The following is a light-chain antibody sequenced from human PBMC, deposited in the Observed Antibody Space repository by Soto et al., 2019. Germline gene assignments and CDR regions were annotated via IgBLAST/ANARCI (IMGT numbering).Light chain of an antibody. V-gene: IGKV1-9*01. J-gene: IGKJ2*01. CDR3: QQLNSYPPT. Sequence: IQLTQSPSSLSASVGDRVTVTCRASQGISSYLAWYQQQPVKAPKLLIYAASTLQRGVSSRFSGSGSGTDCTRTISTLQPEDLATDSCQQLNSYPPTFVQGTKLEIK. CDR1: QGISSY. CDR2: AAS.